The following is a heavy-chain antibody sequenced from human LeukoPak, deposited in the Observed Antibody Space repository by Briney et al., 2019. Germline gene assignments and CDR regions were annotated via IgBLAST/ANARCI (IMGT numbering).Heavy chain of an antibody. CDR3: STAIFGVVSG. CDR2: IKSDGSST. V-gene: IGHV3-74*01. J-gene: IGHJ4*02. CDR1: GFSFSTHW. D-gene: IGHD3-3*01. Sequence: GGSLRLSCAASGFSFSTHWMYWVRQALGKGLVWVSGIKSDGSSTNYADSVKGRFTISRDNAKYALYLQMNSLRPEDTAVYYCSTAIFGVVSGWGQGTLVTVSS.